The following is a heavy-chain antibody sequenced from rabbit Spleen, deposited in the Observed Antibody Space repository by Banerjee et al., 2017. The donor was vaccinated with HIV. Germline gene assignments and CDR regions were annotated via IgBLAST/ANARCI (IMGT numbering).Heavy chain of an antibody. Sequence: QEHLTETGGGLVKPGASLTLTCKASSFSFSDRDVMCWVRQAPGKGLEWIACINAATGKPVYATWANGRFSISRTSSTTVTLQMTSLTAADTATYLCARDLAGAIGWNFYLWGPGTLVTVS. CDR2: INAATGKP. V-gene: IGHV1S45*01. CDR1: SFSFSDRDV. J-gene: IGHJ4*01. D-gene: IGHD4-1*01. CDR3: ARDLAGAIGWNFYL.